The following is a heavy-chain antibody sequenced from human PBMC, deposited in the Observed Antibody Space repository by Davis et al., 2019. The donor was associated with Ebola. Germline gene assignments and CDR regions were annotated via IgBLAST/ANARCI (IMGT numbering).Heavy chain of an antibody. CDR3: ARGDIVVVPAALDY. CDR1: GGSISSSSYY. Sequence: SETLSLTCTVSGGSISSSSYYWSWIRQPPGKGLEWIGEINHSGSTNYNPSLKSRVTISVDTSKNQFSLKLSSVTAADTAVYYCARGDIVVVPAALDYWGQGTLVTVSS. J-gene: IGHJ4*02. CDR2: INHSGST. D-gene: IGHD2-2*01. V-gene: IGHV4-39*07.